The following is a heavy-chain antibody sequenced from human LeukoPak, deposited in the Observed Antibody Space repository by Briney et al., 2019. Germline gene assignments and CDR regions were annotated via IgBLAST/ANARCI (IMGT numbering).Heavy chain of an antibody. CDR2: VSHSGVT. V-gene: IGHV4-34*01. CDR3: ARGFHWGGYYFDY. Sequence: PETLSLTCAVYGESFSGFYWSWIRQAPGKGLEWIGEVSHSGVTTYNPSLKSRVTISIDTSKNQFSLKLNSVTAADTALYFCARGFHWGGYYFDYWGQGTLVTLSS. CDR1: GESFSGFY. J-gene: IGHJ4*02. D-gene: IGHD7-27*01.